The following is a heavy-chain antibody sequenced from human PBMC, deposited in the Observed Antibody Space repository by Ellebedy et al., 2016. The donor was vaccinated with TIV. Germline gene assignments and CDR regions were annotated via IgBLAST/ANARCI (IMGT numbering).Heavy chain of an antibody. J-gene: IGHJ4*02. CDR1: GCTFSSYI. CDR3: ARGGNYGGNSGLLDY. Sequence: SVKVSCKASGCTFSSYIISWVRPAPGQGLEWMGGIIPIFGTANYEQEFQGRITFTADKSTSTAYMSLSSLRSEDTAVYYCARGGNYGGNSGLLDYWGQGTLVTVSS. D-gene: IGHD4-23*01. V-gene: IGHV1-69*06. CDR2: IIPIFGTA.